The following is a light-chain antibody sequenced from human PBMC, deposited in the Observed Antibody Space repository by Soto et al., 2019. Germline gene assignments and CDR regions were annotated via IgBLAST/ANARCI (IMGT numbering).Light chain of an antibody. CDR3: LLSYSGGRV. CDR2: DTS. Sequence: QAGVTQEPSVTVSPGGTVTLTCDSSTGPVTSGRYPYWFQQKPGQAPRTLIYDTSLKYSWTPARFSGSLLRGKAALTLSGARPEDEADYYCLLSYSGGRVFCGGTKVTVL. CDR1: TGPVTSGRY. J-gene: IGLJ3*02. V-gene: IGLV7-46*01.